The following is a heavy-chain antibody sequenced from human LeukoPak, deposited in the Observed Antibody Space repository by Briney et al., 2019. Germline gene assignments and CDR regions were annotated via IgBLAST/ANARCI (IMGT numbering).Heavy chain of an antibody. CDR3: ARVAGVGWDDAFDI. J-gene: IGHJ3*02. Sequence: GGSLRLSCAASGFTFSSYWMSWVRQAPGKGLEWVANIKQDGSEKYYVDSVKGRFTISRDNAKNSLYLQMNSLRAEDTAVYYCARVAGVGWDDAFDIWGQGTMVTVSS. CDR2: IKQDGSEK. CDR1: GFTFSSYW. D-gene: IGHD1-26*01. V-gene: IGHV3-7*04.